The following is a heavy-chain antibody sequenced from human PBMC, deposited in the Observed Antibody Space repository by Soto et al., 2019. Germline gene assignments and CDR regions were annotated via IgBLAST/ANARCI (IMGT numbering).Heavy chain of an antibody. V-gene: IGHV1-46*01. Sequence: ASVKVSCKAIGYSFTSHYMHWVRQAPGQGLEWMGTIYPGGVNTAYVQKFQGRVTMTWDTSITTAYMELSSLRSEDTAVYFCARGIKYGAYSRWFDPWGQGTLVTVSS. CDR3: ARGIKYGAYSRWFDP. CDR1: GYSFTSHY. J-gene: IGHJ5*02. D-gene: IGHD4-17*01. CDR2: IYPGGVNT.